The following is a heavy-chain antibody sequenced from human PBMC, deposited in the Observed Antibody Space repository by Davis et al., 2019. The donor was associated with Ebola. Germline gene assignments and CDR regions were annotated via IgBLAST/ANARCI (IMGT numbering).Heavy chain of an antibody. CDR2: INPSGGTT. V-gene: IGHV1-46*01. D-gene: IGHD2-2*01. CDR3: ARSRYCSSTSCYYYYGMDV. J-gene: IGHJ6*02. CDR1: GYTLVSYY. Sequence: ASVKVSCKASGYTLVSYYALWVRQAPGQGLEWMGIINPSGGTTTYAQKFQGRVTMTTDTSTSTAYMELRSLRSDDTAVYYCARSRYCSSTSCYYYYGMDVWGQGTTVTVSS.